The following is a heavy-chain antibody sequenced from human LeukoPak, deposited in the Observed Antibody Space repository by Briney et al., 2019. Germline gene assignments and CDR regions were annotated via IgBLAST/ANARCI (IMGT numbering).Heavy chain of an antibody. Sequence: GGSLRLSCAASGFTFSSYAMSWVRQAPGKGVEWVSAISGRGGSTYYADCVNGRFTISIDNSKNTLYLQMNGLRAEDTAVYYCAKDLIAVAGSFSPDDYWGQGTLVTVSS. CDR1: GFTFSSYA. V-gene: IGHV3-23*01. J-gene: IGHJ4*02. D-gene: IGHD6-19*01. CDR2: ISGRGGST. CDR3: AKDLIAVAGSFSPDDY.